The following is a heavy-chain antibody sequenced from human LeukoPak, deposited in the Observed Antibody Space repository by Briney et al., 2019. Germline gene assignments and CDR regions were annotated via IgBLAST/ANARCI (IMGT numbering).Heavy chain of an antibody. D-gene: IGHD6-13*01. CDR2: MNPNSGNT. J-gene: IGHJ6*03. Sequence: ASVKVSCKASGYTFTGYYMHWVRQAPGQGLEWMGWMNPNSGNTGYAQKFQGRVTMTRNTSISTAYMELSSLRSEDTAVYYCARARIAAAGYYMDVWGKGTTVTVSS. CDR1: GYTFTGYY. CDR3: ARARIAAAGYYMDV. V-gene: IGHV1-8*02.